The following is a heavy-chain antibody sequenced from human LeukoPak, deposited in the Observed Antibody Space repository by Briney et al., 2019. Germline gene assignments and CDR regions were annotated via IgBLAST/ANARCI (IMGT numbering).Heavy chain of an antibody. CDR1: GYTFTGYY. J-gene: IGHJ5*02. CDR2: INAGNGNT. V-gene: IGHV1-3*01. Sequence: ASVKVSCKASGYTFTGYYMHWVRQAPGQGLEWMGWINAGNGNTKYSQKFQGRVTITRDTSASTAYMELSSLRSEDTAVYYCARDYPYCSSTSCYNWFDPWGQGTLVTVSS. D-gene: IGHD2-2*01. CDR3: ARDYPYCSSTSCYNWFDP.